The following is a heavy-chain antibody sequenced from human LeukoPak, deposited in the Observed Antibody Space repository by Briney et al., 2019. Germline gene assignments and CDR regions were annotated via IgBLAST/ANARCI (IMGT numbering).Heavy chain of an antibody. CDR2: IYYSGST. Sequence: PSQTLSLTCTVSGGSISSGDYYWSWIRQPPGKGLEWIGYIYYSGSTYYNPSLKSRVTISVDTSKNQFSLKLSSVTAADTAVYYCARAPPPYSGYDAIYYFDYWGQGTLVTVSS. V-gene: IGHV4-30-4*01. D-gene: IGHD5-12*01. CDR1: GGSISSGDYY. J-gene: IGHJ4*02. CDR3: ARAPPPYSGYDAIYYFDY.